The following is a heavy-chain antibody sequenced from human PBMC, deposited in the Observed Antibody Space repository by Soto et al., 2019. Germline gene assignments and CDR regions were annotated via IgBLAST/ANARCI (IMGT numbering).Heavy chain of an antibody. CDR2: MNPNSGNT. CDR1: GYTFTSYD. Sequence: ASVKVSCKASGYTFTSYDINWVRQATGQGLEWMGWMNPNSGNTGYAQKFQGRVTMTRNTSISTAYMELSSLRSEDTAVYYCATSVTMVRGEDYWGQGTLVTVSS. D-gene: IGHD3-10*01. V-gene: IGHV1-8*01. J-gene: IGHJ4*02. CDR3: ATSVTMVRGEDY.